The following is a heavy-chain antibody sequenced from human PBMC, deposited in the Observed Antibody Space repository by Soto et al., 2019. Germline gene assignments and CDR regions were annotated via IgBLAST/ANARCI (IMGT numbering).Heavy chain of an antibody. CDR1: GFAFSTYY. D-gene: IGHD2-15*01. CDR3: ARDPFLQFYSIDF. Sequence: QVQLVQSGAEVKKTGASVKLSCQASGFAFSTYYFHWVRQAPGQGLEWMGWISGYNGNTKYAEIFQDRLTITSDAAASTVYMELYGLRSEDTAVYFRARDPFLQFYSIDFWGQGTLVTVSA. J-gene: IGHJ4*02. V-gene: IGHV1-3*01. CDR2: ISGYNGNT.